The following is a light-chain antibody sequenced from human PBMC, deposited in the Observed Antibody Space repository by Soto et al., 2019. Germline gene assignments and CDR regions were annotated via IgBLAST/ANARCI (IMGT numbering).Light chain of an antibody. J-gene: IGLJ2*01. CDR3: SSYTSSSTLVV. CDR1: SSDVGGYNY. Sequence: QSALTQPVSVSGSPGQTITISCTGTSSDVGGYNYVSWYQQHPCKAPKLMIYDVSNRPSGVSNRFSGSKSGNTASLTISGLQAEDKADYYCSSYTSSSTLVVFGGGTKLTVL. V-gene: IGLV2-14*01. CDR2: DVS.